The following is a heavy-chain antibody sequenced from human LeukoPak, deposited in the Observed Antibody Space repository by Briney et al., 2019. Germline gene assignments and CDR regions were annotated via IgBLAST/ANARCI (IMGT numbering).Heavy chain of an antibody. J-gene: IGHJ3*02. V-gene: IGHV3-7*01. CDR2: INQDGSDK. CDR1: EFTFSTYW. CDR3: ASDPFTISAYDAFNI. D-gene: IGHD3-3*02. Sequence: GGSLRLSCVASEFTFSTYWMSWVRQAPGKGLEWVANINQDGSDKYYVDSVKGGLTISRDNAKKSLYLQMNSLSVEDTAVYYCASDPFTISAYDAFNIWGQGTVVTVS.